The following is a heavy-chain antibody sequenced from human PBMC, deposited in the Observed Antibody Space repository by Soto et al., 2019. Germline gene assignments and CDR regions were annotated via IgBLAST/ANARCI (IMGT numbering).Heavy chain of an antibody. V-gene: IGHV3-66*01. D-gene: IGHD4-17*01. CDR3: ARCYGDYGAGDNYYYYMDV. J-gene: IGHJ6*03. CDR1: GFTVSSNY. CDR2: IYSGGST. Sequence: GGSLRLSCAASGFTVSSNYMSWVRQAPGKGLEWVSVIYSGGSTYYADSVKGRFTISRDNSKNTLYLQMNSLRAEDTAVYYCARCYGDYGAGDNYYYYMDVWGKGTTVTVSS.